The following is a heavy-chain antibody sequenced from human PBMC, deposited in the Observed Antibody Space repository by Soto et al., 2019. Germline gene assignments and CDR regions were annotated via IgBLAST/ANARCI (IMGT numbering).Heavy chain of an antibody. V-gene: IGHV4-39*01. D-gene: IGHD2-2*03. J-gene: IGHJ6*02. Sequence: SETLCLTCTVSGGSVSSNSYSWGWIRQSPGKGLEWIGTIYSSENTYYNPSLLSRVTISVDTSKNEFSLRLSSVTAADTAVYYCARLNGYCVSTNCHGYYGMDVWGQGTTVTVS. CDR3: ARLNGYCVSTNCHGYYGMDV. CDR1: GGSVSSNSYS. CDR2: IYSSENT.